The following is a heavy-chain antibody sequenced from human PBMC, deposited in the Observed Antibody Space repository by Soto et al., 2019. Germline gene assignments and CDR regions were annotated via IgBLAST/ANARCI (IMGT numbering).Heavy chain of an antibody. D-gene: IGHD3-10*01. CDR1: GFTFSSYA. V-gene: IGHV3-30-3*01. J-gene: IGHJ4*02. CDR2: ISYDGSNK. Sequence: QVQLVESGGGVVQPGRSLRLSCAASGFTFSSYAMHWVRQAPGKGLEWVAVISYDGSNKYYADSVKGRFTISRDNSKNTLYLQMNSLRAEDTAVYYWARAFGELWVVTAPVDYWGQGTLVTVSA. CDR3: ARAFGELWVVTAPVDY.